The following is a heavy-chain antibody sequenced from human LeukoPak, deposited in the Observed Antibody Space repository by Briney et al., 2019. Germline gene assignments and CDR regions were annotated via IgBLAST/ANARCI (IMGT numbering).Heavy chain of an antibody. V-gene: IGHV4-59*12. D-gene: IGHD3-3*01. CDR1: GGSISSYY. CDR2: IYYSGST. CDR3: VRYEGDF. J-gene: IGHJ4*02. Sequence: SETLSLTCTVSGGSISSYYWSWIRQPPGKGLEWIGYIYYSGSTNYNPSLKSRVTISVDTSKNQFSLKLTSVTAADTGVYYCVRYEGDFWGQGTLVTVSS.